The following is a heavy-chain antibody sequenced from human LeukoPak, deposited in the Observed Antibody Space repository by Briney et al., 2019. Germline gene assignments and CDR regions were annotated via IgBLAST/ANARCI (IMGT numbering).Heavy chain of an antibody. CDR1: GFTFSSYS. J-gene: IGHJ4*02. CDR2: ISSSSSYI. D-gene: IGHD3-10*01. Sequence: GGSLRLSCAASGFTFSSYSMNWARQAPGKGLEWVSSISSSSSYIYYADSVKGRFTISRDNSKNTLYLQMNSLRAEDTAVYYCAGGSGSYFYLFPYWGQGTLVTVSS. V-gene: IGHV3-21*01. CDR3: AGGSGSYFYLFPY.